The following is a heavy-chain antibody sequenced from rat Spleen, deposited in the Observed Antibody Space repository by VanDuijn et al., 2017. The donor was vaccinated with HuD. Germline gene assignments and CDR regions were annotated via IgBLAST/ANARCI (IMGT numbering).Heavy chain of an antibody. CDR2: ISFDGGRN. V-gene: IGHV5-29*01. Sequence: EVQLVESGGGLVQPGRALKLSCAASGFTFSDYGMAWVRQAPTKGLEWVETISFDGGRNFYRDSVKGRFTISRDNAKRSLYLQMDSLRSADTATYYCARAGYLRDWYFDFWGPGTMVTVSS. CDR1: GFTFSDYG. J-gene: IGHJ1*01. CDR3: ARAGYLRDWYFDF. D-gene: IGHD2-2*01.